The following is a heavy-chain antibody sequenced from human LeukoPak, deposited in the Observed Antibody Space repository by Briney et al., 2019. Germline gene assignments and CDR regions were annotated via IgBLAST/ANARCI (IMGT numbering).Heavy chain of an antibody. CDR3: AREPTDSSGYYYPFDY. D-gene: IGHD3-22*01. Sequence: ASVKVSCKASGYTFTSYYMHWVRQAPGQGLEWMGIINPSGGSTSYAQKFQGRVTMTRDTSTSTAYMELSSLRSEDTAVYYCAREPTDSSGYYYPFDYWGQGTLVTVSS. J-gene: IGHJ4*02. CDR1: GYTFTSYY. CDR2: INPSGGST. V-gene: IGHV1-46*01.